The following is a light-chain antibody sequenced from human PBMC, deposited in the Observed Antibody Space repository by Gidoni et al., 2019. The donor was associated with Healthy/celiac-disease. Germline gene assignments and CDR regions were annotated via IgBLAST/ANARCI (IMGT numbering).Light chain of an antibody. CDR3: QQSYSTPRT. J-gene: IGKJ2*02. CDR1: QSISSY. Sequence: IQMTQSPSSLSASVGDRVTITCRASQSISSYIYWYQQKTEKAPKLLIYAASRLQSGVPSRFSGSGSGTDFTLTISSLQPEDFATYYYQQSYSTPRTFGQGTKLEIK. V-gene: IGKV1-39*01. CDR2: AAS.